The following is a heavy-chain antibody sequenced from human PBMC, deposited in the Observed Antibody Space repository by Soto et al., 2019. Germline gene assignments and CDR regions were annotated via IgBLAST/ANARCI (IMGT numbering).Heavy chain of an antibody. Sequence: PSETLSLTCAVYGGSFSGYYWNWIRQPPGKGLEWIGEISHSGSNNYNPSLKSRVNISIETSKNQISLKLTSVTAADTSVYYCASLQKGWLRNPFDYWGRGTLVTVSS. CDR3: ASLQKGWLRNPFDY. J-gene: IGHJ4*02. CDR1: GGSFSGYY. CDR2: ISHSGSN. D-gene: IGHD5-12*01. V-gene: IGHV4-34*01.